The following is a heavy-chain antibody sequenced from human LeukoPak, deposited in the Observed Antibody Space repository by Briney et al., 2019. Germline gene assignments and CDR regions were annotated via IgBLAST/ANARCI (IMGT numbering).Heavy chain of an antibody. D-gene: IGHD5-12*01. CDR3: AGGYSGYDDNWFDP. Sequence: SETLSLTCTVSGGSISSYYWSWIRQPPGKGLEWIGYIYYSGSTNYNPSLKSRVTISVDTSKSQFSLKLSSVTAADTAVHYCAGGYSGYDDNWFDPWGQGTLVTVSS. CDR1: GGSISSYY. J-gene: IGHJ5*02. CDR2: IYYSGST. V-gene: IGHV4-59*01.